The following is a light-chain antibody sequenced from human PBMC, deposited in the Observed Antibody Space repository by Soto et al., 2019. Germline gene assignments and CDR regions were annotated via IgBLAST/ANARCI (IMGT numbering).Light chain of an antibody. Sequence: EIVLTQSPATLSSSPGERATLSCRASQSVSSYLAWYQQKPGQAPRLLIYDASNMATGIPARFSGSGSGTDFTLTISSLEPEDFAVYYCQQRSNWPVTFGQGTRVEIK. V-gene: IGKV3-11*01. CDR2: DAS. CDR1: QSVSSY. CDR3: QQRSNWPVT. J-gene: IGKJ5*01.